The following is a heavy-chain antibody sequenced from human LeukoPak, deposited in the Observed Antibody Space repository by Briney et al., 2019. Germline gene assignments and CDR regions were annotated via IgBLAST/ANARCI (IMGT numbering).Heavy chain of an antibody. J-gene: IGHJ3*02. D-gene: IGHD3-22*01. V-gene: IGHV3-30-3*01. CDR2: MSYDGTNK. CDR1: GFTVTGYS. CDR3: ARAGGITMIREVKVLNAFGI. Sequence: QSGRSLRLSCVVSGFTVTGYSMHWVRQAPGKGLEWVAVMSYDGTNKYYADSVKGRFTISRDNSKNTLYLQMNNLRAQDTAVYYCARAGGITMIREVKVLNAFGIWGQGTMVTVSS.